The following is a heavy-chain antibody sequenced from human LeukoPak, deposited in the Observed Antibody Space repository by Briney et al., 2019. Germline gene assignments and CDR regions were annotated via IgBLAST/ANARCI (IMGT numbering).Heavy chain of an antibody. V-gene: IGHV3-30-3*01. CDR3: ARGLATAAAY. J-gene: IGHJ4*02. CDR2: ISYDGSNK. Sequence: PGGSLRLSCAASGFTFSSYAMHWVRQAPGKGLEWVAVISYDGSNKYYADSVKGRFTISRDNSKNTLYLQMNSLRAEDTAVYYCARGLATAAAYWGQGTLVTVSS. D-gene: IGHD6-13*01. CDR1: GFTFSSYA.